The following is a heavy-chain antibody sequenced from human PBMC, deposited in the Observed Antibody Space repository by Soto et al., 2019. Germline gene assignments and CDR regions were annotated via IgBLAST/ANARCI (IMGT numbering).Heavy chain of an antibody. J-gene: IGHJ4*02. CDR2: IHGTRSII. CDR1: GFTFSTHA. Sequence: EVQLVESGGGLVQPGGSLRLSCAVSGFTFSTHAMNWVRQAPGKGLEWVAYIHGTRSIIYYADSVQGRFTISRDNAKNSLFLQMDSLRDEDTAVYYCARDARNAEYDYWGQGTLVTVSS. V-gene: IGHV3-48*02. D-gene: IGHD1-1*01. CDR3: ARDARNAEYDY.